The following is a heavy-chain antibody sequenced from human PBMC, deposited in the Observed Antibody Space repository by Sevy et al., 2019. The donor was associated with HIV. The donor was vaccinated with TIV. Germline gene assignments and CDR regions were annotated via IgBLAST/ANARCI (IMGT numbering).Heavy chain of an antibody. CDR2: ISSSSTYI. D-gene: IGHD2-8*02. J-gene: IGHJ6*02. CDR1: GFTFSTYS. V-gene: IGHV3-21*01. Sequence: GGSLRLSCAASGFTFSTYSMNWVRQAPGKGLEWVSSISSSSTYIYYADSVKGRLTISRDNAKNSLYLQMNSRRAEDTAVYYCARDLCTGGVCPRWGYYYYGMDVWGQGTTVTVSS. CDR3: ARDLCTGGVCPRWGYYYYGMDV.